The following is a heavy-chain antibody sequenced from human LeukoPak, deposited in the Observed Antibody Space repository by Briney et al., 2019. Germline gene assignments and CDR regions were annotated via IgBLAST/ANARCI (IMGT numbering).Heavy chain of an antibody. V-gene: IGHV3-21*01. Sequence: GGSLRLSCAASGFTFSTYSMNWVRQAPGKGLEWVSSITASSSYTYYADSVKGRFTISRDNTKNSLYLQINSLRAEDTGIYYCAREDYYESGTDDYWGQGTLVTVFS. CDR3: AREDYYESGTDDY. J-gene: IGHJ4*02. D-gene: IGHD3-10*01. CDR2: ITASSSYT. CDR1: GFTFSTYS.